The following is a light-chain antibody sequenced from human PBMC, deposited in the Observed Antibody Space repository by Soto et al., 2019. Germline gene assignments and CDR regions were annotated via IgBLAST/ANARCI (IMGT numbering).Light chain of an antibody. CDR1: DNIGSN. CDR2: AAS. Sequence: DIQLTQSPASLSASVGDRVTITCRASDNIGSNLNWYQHQTGTAPKLLIYAASSLQGGAPTRFSGSGYGTQFTLTISGLQTEDFATYYCQQSYKILTFGGGTWVDI. CDR3: QQSYKILT. J-gene: IGKJ4*01. V-gene: IGKV1-39*01.